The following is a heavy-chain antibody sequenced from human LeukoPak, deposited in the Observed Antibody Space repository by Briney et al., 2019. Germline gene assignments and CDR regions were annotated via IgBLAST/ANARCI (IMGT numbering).Heavy chain of an antibody. J-gene: IGHJ5*02. CDR1: GYTFTSYD. CDR3: ARGRRTMVRGVLNWFDP. CDR2: MNPNSGNT. D-gene: IGHD3-10*01. Sequence: ASVKVSCKASGYTFTSYDINWVRQATGQGLEWMGWMNPNSGNTGYAQKFQGRVTMTRNTSISTAYMELSSLRSEDTAVYYCARGRRTMVRGVLNWFDPWGRGTLVTVSS. V-gene: IGHV1-8*01.